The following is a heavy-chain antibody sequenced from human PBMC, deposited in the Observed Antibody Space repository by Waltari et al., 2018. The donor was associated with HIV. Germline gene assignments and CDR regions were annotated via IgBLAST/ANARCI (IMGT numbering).Heavy chain of an antibody. Sequence: QVQLQESGPGLVKPSETLSLTCTVSGASISSYYWSWIRQPPGKGLEWVGYLSYSGRTNNNPSLNSRLTISLDTSKNQFSLKLSSVTAADTAVYYCARFPGVPAANINWLDPWGQGTLVTVSS. D-gene: IGHD2-2*01. CDR1: GASISSYY. V-gene: IGHV4-59*01. J-gene: IGHJ5*02. CDR2: LSYSGRT. CDR3: ARFPGVPAANINWLDP.